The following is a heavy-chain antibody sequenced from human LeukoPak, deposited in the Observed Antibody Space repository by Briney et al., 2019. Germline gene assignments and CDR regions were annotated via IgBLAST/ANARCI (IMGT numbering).Heavy chain of an antibody. CDR1: GFTFSSYA. CDR3: ARIKAAAGTFDP. CDR2: IKQDGSEK. J-gene: IGHJ5*02. D-gene: IGHD6-13*01. V-gene: IGHV3-7*01. Sequence: GGSLRLSCAASGFTFSSYAMSWVRQAPGKGLEWVANIKQDGSEKYYVDSVKGRFTISRDNAKNSLYLQMNSLRAEDTAVYYCARIKAAAGTFDPWGQGTPVTVSS.